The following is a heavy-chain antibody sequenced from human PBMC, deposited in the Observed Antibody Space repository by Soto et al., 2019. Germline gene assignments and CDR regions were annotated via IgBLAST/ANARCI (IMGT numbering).Heavy chain of an antibody. J-gene: IGHJ4*02. CDR1: GGSVSDTNW. Sequence: QVQLQESGPGLVEPSGTLSLTCAVSGGSVSDTNWWSWVRQPPGKGLEWIGEIYHSGSTYYNPSLKSRVTISVDKSKNQFSLRLNSVTAADTAVYFCARDRAVSARGSFDYWGQGTPVTVSS. V-gene: IGHV4-4*02. D-gene: IGHD6-19*01. CDR2: IYHSGST. CDR3: ARDRAVSARGSFDY.